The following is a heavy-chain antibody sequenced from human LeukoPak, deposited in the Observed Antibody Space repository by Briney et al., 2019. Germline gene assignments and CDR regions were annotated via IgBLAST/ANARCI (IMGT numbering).Heavy chain of an antibody. CDR3: AKDRSGSSYYYYGTDV. D-gene: IGHD1-26*01. J-gene: IGHJ6*02. Sequence: PGGSLRLSCAASGFTFDDYAMHWVRQAPGKGLEWVSGISWNSGSIGYADSVKGRFTISRDNAKNSLYLQMNSLRAEDTALYYCAKDRSGSSYYYYGTDVWGQGTTVTVSS. CDR1: GFTFDDYA. CDR2: ISWNSGSI. V-gene: IGHV3-9*01.